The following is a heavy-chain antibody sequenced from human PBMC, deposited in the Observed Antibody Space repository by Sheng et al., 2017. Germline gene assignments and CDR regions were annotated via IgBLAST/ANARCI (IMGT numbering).Heavy chain of an antibody. J-gene: IGHJ4*02. CDR2: ISYDGSNK. CDR1: GFTFSSYA. CDR3: ARAYDSSGYYYPNIDY. D-gene: IGHD3-22*01. Sequence: ESGGGVVQPGRSLRLSCAASGFTFSSYAMHWVRQAPGKGLEWVAVISYDGSNKYYADSVKGRFTISRDNSKNTLYLQMNSLRAEDTAVYYCARAYDSSGYYYPNIDYWGQGTLVTVSS. V-gene: IGHV3-30*04.